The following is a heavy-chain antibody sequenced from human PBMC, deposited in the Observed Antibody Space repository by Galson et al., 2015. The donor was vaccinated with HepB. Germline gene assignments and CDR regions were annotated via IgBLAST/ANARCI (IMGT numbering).Heavy chain of an antibody. Sequence: SVKVSCKASGYTFTGYYMHWVRQAPGQGLEWMGRINPNSGSTNYAQKFQGRVTMTRDTSISTAYMELSRLRSDDTAVYYCARGRGRGCSSTSCYAPNWFDPWGQGTLVTVSS. D-gene: IGHD2-2*01. V-gene: IGHV1-2*06. J-gene: IGHJ5*01. CDR3: ARGRGRGCSSTSCYAPNWFDP. CDR1: GYTFTGYY. CDR2: INPNSGST.